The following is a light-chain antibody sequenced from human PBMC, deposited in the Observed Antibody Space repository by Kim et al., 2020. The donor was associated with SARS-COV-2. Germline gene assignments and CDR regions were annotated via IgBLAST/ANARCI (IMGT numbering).Light chain of an antibody. CDR3: QQYGSAPQT. J-gene: IGKJ2*01. Sequence: LSPGERATLSCRASQTVTSSYVAWYQHKPGQAPRLLIYNGSRRATGIPDRFSGSGSGTDFTLTISRLEPEEFAVYFCQQYGSAPQTFGQGTKLEI. CDR2: NGS. CDR1: QTVTSSY. V-gene: IGKV3-20*01.